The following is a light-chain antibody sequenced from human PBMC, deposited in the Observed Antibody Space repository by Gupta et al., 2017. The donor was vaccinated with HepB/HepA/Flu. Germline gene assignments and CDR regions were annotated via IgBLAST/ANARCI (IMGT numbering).Light chain of an antibody. CDR3: ATGDDSRNGYV. CDR1: SSNIGTNT. Sequence: QSVLTQPPSASGTPGQRVTISCSGRSSNIGTNTVNWYHHLPGTAPKLLIYSSNQRPSGVPDRFSGSKSGTSASLAIXGXQAEDEXDYYCATGDDSRNGYVFGTGTKVTVL. J-gene: IGLJ1*01. CDR2: SSN. V-gene: IGLV1-44*01.